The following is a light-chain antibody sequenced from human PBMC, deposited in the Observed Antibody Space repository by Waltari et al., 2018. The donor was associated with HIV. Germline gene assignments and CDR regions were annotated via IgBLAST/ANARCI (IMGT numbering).Light chain of an antibody. CDR3: GTWDSSLSAEV. V-gene: IGLV1-51*01. CDR1: SSNIANNY. CDR2: DNN. J-gene: IGLJ1*01. Sequence: QSVLTQPPSVSAVPGQKVTISCSGNSSNIANNYVSWYHQLPGTAPKLLIYDNNKRPSGIPDRFSGSKSDTSATLGITGLQTGDEADYYCGTWDSSLSAEVFGTGTKVTVL.